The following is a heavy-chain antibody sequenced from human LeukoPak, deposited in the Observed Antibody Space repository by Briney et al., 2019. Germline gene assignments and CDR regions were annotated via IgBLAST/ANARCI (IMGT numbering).Heavy chain of an antibody. V-gene: IGHV3-30*18. CDR3: AKDGSITMVRGVRFYWYFDL. CDR2: ISYDGSNK. Sequence: GGSLRLSCAASGFTFSSDGMHWVRQAPGKGLEWVAVISYDGSNKYYAYSVKGGFTISRDNSKNTLYLQMNSLRAEETAVYYCAKDGSITMVRGVRFYWYFDLWGRGTLVTVSS. J-gene: IGHJ2*01. D-gene: IGHD3-10*01. CDR1: GFTFSSDG.